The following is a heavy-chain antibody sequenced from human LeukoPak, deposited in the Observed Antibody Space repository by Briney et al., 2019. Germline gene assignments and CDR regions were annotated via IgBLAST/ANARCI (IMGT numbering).Heavy chain of an antibody. Sequence: SETLSLTCTVSGGSISSYYWSWIRQPPGKGLEWIGYIYYSGSTNYNPSLKSRVTISVDTSKNQFSLKPSSVTAADTAVYYCASRHCSSTSCHGGFDYWGQGTLVTVSS. J-gene: IGHJ4*02. V-gene: IGHV4-59*08. CDR3: ASRHCSSTSCHGGFDY. CDR1: GGSISSYY. CDR2: IYYSGST. D-gene: IGHD2-2*01.